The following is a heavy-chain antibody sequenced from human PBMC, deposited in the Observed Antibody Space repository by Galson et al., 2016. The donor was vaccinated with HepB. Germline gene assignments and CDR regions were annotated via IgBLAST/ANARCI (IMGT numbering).Heavy chain of an antibody. CDR1: GASISSRGYY. CDR3: GRHGKRGYCIGAGCYWGDSVNDP. D-gene: IGHD2-15*01. J-gene: IGHJ5*02. CDR2: IFHSGTT. Sequence: SLTCTVSGASISSRGYYWTWIRQSPQKGLEWIGSIFHSGTTYYNPSLKSRVTISVDTSNNRFPLELTSVTAADTAVYYCGRHGKRGYCIGAGCYWGDSVNDPWGQGTLVTVSS. V-gene: IGHV4-39*01.